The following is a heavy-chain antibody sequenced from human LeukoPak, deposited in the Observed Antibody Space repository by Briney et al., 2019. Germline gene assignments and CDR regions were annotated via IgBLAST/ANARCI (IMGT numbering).Heavy chain of an antibody. D-gene: IGHD3-10*01. CDR3: AREGYRGKPLNWVDP. CDR2: IYGSGST. V-gene: IGHV4-59*01. CDR1: GGSISSYY. Sequence: SETLSLTCTVSGGSISSYYWSWIRQPPGKGLEWIGHIYGSGSTNYNPSLKSRVTLSVDTSKNQFSLKLSSVTAADTAVYYYAREGYRGKPLNWVDPLGQGTLVP. J-gene: IGHJ5*02.